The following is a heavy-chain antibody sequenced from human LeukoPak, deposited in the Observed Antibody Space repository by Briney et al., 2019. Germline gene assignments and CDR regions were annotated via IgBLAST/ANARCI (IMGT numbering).Heavy chain of an antibody. Sequence: ASVKVSCKASGYTFTGYYMHWVRQAPGQGLEWMGWINPNSSGTNYAQKFQGWVTMTRDTSISTAYMELSRLRSDDTAVYYCARGRGTYCSSTSCYYYYYYGMDVWGKGTTVTVSS. D-gene: IGHD2-2*01. V-gene: IGHV1-2*04. CDR2: INPNSSGT. CDR1: GYTFTGYY. CDR3: ARGRGTYCSSTSCYYYYYYGMDV. J-gene: IGHJ6*04.